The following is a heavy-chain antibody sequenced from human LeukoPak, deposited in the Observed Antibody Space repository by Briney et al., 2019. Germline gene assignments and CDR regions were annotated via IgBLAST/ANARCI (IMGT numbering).Heavy chain of an antibody. CDR3: ARADYDILTGYSPLPDY. D-gene: IGHD3-9*01. V-gene: IGHV4-39*01. CDR1: GGSISSSSYY. J-gene: IGHJ4*02. CDR2: IYYSGST. Sequence: SETLSLTCTVSGGSISSSSYYWGWIRQPPGKGPEWIGSIYYSGSTYYNPSLKSRVTISVDTSKNQFSLKLSSVTAADTAVYYCARADYDILTGYSPLPDYWGQGTLVTVSS.